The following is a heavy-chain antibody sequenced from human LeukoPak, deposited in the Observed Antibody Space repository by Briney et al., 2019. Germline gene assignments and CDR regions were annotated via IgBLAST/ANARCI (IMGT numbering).Heavy chain of an antibody. J-gene: IGHJ4*02. CDR3: ARDSYYDFWSGYYQGADY. D-gene: IGHD3-3*01. V-gene: IGHV3-7*01. Sequence: QPGGSLRLSCAASGFTFSSYWMSWVRQAPGKGLEWVANIKQDGSEKYYVDSEKGRFTISRDNAKNSLYLQMNSLRAEDTAVYYCARDSYYDFWSGYYQGADYWGQGTLVTVSS. CDR2: IKQDGSEK. CDR1: GFTFSSYW.